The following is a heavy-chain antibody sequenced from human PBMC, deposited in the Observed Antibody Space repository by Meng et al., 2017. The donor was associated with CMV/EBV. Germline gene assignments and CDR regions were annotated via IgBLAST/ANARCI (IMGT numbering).Heavy chain of an antibody. J-gene: IGHJ4*02. V-gene: IGHV3-21*01. CDR2: ISSSSSYI. Sequence: GESLMISCAASGFTFSSYSMNWVRQAPGKGLEWVSSISSSSSYIYYADSVKGRFTISRDNAKNSLYLQMNSLRAEDTAVYYCARAAVSLLRCSFDYWGQGTLVTVSS. D-gene: IGHD4-17*01. CDR1: GFTFSSYS. CDR3: ARAAVSLLRCSFDY.